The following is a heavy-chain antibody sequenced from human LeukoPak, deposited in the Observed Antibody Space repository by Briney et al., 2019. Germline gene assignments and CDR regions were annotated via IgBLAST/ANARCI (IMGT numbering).Heavy chain of an antibody. J-gene: IGHJ4*02. V-gene: IGHV1-69*01. Sequence: SSVKVSCKASGGTFSSYAISWVRQAPGQGLEWMGGIIPIFGTANYAQKFQGRVTITADESTSTAYMELSSLRSEDTAVYYCARDPLGDFWSGCCGISDWGQGTLVTVSS. CDR1: GGTFSSYA. CDR3: ARDPLGDFWSGCCGISD. D-gene: IGHD3-3*01. CDR2: IIPIFGTA.